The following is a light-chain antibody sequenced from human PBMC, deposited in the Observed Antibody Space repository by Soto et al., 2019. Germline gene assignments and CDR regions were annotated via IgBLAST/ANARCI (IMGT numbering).Light chain of an antibody. Sequence: DIQMSQSPSTLSPSVGDGVTISCRASQSISNWLAWYQQKPGEAPELLIYRASNLQSGVPSRFSGSGSGTDFTLPISSLQPEDFATYYCQQSYSTPRTFGQGTRLEIK. V-gene: IGKV1-5*03. CDR1: QSISNW. CDR3: QQSYSTPRT. CDR2: RAS. J-gene: IGKJ5*01.